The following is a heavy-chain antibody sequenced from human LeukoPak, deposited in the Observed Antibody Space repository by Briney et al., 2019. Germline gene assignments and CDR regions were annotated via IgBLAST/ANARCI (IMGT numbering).Heavy chain of an antibody. D-gene: IGHD4-17*01. CDR1: GGSFSGYY. CDR2: INHSGST. CDR3: ARQLATVTTDYFDY. J-gene: IGHJ4*02. V-gene: IGHV4-34*01. Sequence: SETLSLTCAVYGGSFSGYYWNWIRQPPGKELEWIGEINHSGSTNYNPSLKSRLTISVDTSKNQFSLKLQSVTAADTAVYYCARQLATVTTDYFDYWGQGTLVTVSS.